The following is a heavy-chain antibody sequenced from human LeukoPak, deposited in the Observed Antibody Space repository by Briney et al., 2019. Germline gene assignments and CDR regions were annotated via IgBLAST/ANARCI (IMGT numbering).Heavy chain of an antibody. Sequence: ASVKVSFKASGGTFSSYAISWVRQAPGQGLEWMGRIIPILGIANYAQKFQGRVTITADKSTSTAYMELSSLRSEDTAVYYCARSGSLYYFDYWGQGTLVTVSS. D-gene: IGHD1-26*01. CDR3: ARSGSLYYFDY. J-gene: IGHJ4*02. CDR2: IIPILGIA. V-gene: IGHV1-69*04. CDR1: GGTFSSYA.